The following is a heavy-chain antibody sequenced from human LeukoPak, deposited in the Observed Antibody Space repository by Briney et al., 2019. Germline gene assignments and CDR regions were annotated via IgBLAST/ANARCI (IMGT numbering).Heavy chain of an antibody. J-gene: IGHJ5*02. D-gene: IGHD3-3*01. CDR3: ARSPAIFGVVGNWFDP. CDR1: GGSISSYY. Sequence: SETLSLTCTVSGGSISSYYWSWIRQPPGKGLEWIGEINHSGSTNYNPSLKSRVTISVDTSKNQFSLKLSSVTAADTAVYYCARSPAIFGVVGNWFDPWGQGTLVTVSS. V-gene: IGHV4-34*01. CDR2: INHSGST.